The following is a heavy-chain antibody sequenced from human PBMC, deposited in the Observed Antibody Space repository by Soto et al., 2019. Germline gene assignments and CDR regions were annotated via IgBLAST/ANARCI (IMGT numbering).Heavy chain of an antibody. D-gene: IGHD6-13*01. J-gene: IGHJ5*02. Sequence: PGGALRLSCATSGFPFSSDSISLVPPAPGKGLEWVSAISGSGGSTYYADSVKGRFTISRDNSKNTLYLQMNSLRAEDTAVYYCASPPHGIAAAGTDWFDPWGQGTLVTVSS. CDR3: ASPPHGIAAAGTDWFDP. CDR1: GFPFSSDS. V-gene: IGHV3-23*01. CDR2: ISGSGGST.